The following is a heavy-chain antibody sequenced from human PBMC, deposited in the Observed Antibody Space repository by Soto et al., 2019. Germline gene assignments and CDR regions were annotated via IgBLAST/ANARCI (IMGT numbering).Heavy chain of an antibody. CDR2: INAGNGNT. J-gene: IGHJ5*02. V-gene: IGHV1-3*01. Sequence: RQAPGQRLEWMGWINAGNGNTKXXXXXXXRVTITRDXSVXXXXXXXXXLRSEDTAVYYCARGFPLWFDPWGQGTLVTVSS. D-gene: IGHD3-3*01. CDR3: ARGFPLWFDP.